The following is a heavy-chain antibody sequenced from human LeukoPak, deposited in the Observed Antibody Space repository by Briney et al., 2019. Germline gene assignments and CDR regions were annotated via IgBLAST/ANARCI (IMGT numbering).Heavy chain of an antibody. D-gene: IGHD6-19*01. CDR2: IIPIFGTA. J-gene: IGHJ4*02. Sequence: SVKVSCKASGYTFIGYQMHWVRQAPGQGLEWMGGIIPIFGTANYAQKFQGRVTITTDESTSTAYMELSSLRSEDTAVYYCARGVRGWYFFDYWGQGTLVTVSS. CDR3: ARGVRGWYFFDY. V-gene: IGHV1-69*05. CDR1: GYTFIGYQ.